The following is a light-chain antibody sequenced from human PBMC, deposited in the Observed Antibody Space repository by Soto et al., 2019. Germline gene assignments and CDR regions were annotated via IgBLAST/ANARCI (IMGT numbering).Light chain of an antibody. Sequence: EIVLTQSPATLSLSPGERATLSCRASQSVNIYLAWYQQKPGQAPRLIIYDASNRATGTPARFSGSGFGTDLTLTISSLEPEDFAVYYCQQRYNWPPITFGQGTRLEIK. CDR1: QSVNIY. V-gene: IGKV3-11*01. J-gene: IGKJ5*01. CDR2: DAS. CDR3: QQRYNWPPIT.